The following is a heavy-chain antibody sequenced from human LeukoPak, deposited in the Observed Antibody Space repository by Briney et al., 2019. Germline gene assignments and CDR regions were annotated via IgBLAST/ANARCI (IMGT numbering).Heavy chain of an antibody. V-gene: IGHV4-39*07. Sequence: SETLSLTCTVSGGSISSGGYHWSWIRQPPGKGLEWIGEINHSGSTNYNPSLKSRVTISVDTSKNQFSLKLSSVTAADTAVYYCARGSSGWYADAFDIWGQGTMVTVSS. J-gene: IGHJ3*02. CDR3: ARGSSGWYADAFDI. CDR2: INHSGST. D-gene: IGHD6-19*01. CDR1: GGSISSGGYH.